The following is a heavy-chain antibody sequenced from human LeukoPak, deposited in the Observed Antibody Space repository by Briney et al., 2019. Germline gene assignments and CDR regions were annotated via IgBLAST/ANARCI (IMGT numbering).Heavy chain of an antibody. CDR3: AREYYDFWSGYHNWFDP. J-gene: IGHJ5*02. Sequence: GGSLRLSCAASGFTFSSYGMHWVRQAPGKGLEWVAVISYDGSNKYYADSVKGRFTISRDNSKNTLYLQMNSPRAEDTAVYYCAREYYDFWSGYHNWFDPWGQGTLVTVSS. CDR1: GFTFSSYG. V-gene: IGHV3-30*03. D-gene: IGHD3-3*01. CDR2: ISYDGSNK.